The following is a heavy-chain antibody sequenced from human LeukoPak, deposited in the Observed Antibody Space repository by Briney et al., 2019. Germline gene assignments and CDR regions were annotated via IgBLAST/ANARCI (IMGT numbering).Heavy chain of an antibody. V-gene: IGHV4-39*01. CDR2: IYYSGST. CDR1: GGSISSSSYY. D-gene: IGHD2-2*01. J-gene: IGHJ4*02. CDR3: AGYIVVVPAARGPLDY. Sequence: SETLSLTCTVSGGSISSSSYYWGWIRQPPGKGLEWIGSIYYSGSTYYSPSLKSRVTISVDTSKNQFSLKLSSVTAADTAVYYCAGYIVVVPAARGPLDYWGQGTLVTVSS.